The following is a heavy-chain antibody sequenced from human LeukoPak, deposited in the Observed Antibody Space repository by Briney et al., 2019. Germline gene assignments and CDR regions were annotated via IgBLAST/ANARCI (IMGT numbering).Heavy chain of an antibody. D-gene: IGHD3-3*01. CDR1: GFTFSNAW. CDR3: TTDKNYDFWSAFDY. V-gene: IGHV3-15*01. CDR2: IKSKTDGGTT. Sequence: PGGSLRLSCAASGFTFSNAWMSWVRQAPGKGLEWVGRIKSKTDGGTTDYAAPVKGRFTISRDDSKNTLYLQMNSLKTEDTAVYYCTTDKNYDFWSAFDYWGQGTLVTVSS. J-gene: IGHJ4*02.